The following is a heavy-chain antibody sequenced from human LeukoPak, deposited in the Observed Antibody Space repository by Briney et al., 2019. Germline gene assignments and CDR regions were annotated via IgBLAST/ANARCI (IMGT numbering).Heavy chain of an antibody. CDR1: GYTFTGYY. CDR3: ARESGYGGNSDY. J-gene: IGHJ4*02. D-gene: IGHD4-23*01. V-gene: IGHV1-2*02. CDR2: INPNSGGT. Sequence: ASVKVSCKASGYTFTGYYMHWVRQAPGQGLEWMGWINPNSGGTNYAQKFQGRVTMTRDTSISTAYMELSRLRSDDTAVYYCARESGYGGNSDYWGQGTLVTVSS.